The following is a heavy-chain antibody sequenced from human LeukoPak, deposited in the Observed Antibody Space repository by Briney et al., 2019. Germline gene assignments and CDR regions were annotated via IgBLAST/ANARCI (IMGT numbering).Heavy chain of an antibody. CDR1: GFTFNTYA. Sequence: GGSLRLSCAASGFTFNTYAMHWVRQAPGKGLEWVAVISYDGSNSHYADSVKGRFTISRDNSKNTLYLQMNSLRAEDTAVYHCARASGIAVAGTFFEHWGQGTLVTVSS. J-gene: IGHJ4*02. CDR3: ARASGIAVAGTFFEH. D-gene: IGHD6-19*01. CDR2: ISYDGSNS. V-gene: IGHV3-30*01.